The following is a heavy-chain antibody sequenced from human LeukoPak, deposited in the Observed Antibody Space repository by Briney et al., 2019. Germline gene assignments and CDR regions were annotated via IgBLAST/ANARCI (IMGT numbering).Heavy chain of an antibody. Sequence: ASVKVSCKASGYTFTTYSISWVRQAPGQGLEWMGWINPNSGDTDYAQRFQGRVTMTRDTSISTAYMELSRLRSDDTAVYYCARGDTMIVVVIPYHDAFDIWGQGTMVTVSS. CDR2: INPNSGDT. CDR3: ARGDTMIVVVIPYHDAFDI. J-gene: IGHJ3*02. CDR1: GYTFTTYS. D-gene: IGHD3-22*01. V-gene: IGHV1-2*02.